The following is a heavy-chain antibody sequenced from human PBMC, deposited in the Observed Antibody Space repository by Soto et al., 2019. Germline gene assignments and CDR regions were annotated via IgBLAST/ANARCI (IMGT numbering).Heavy chain of an antibody. CDR3: ARAGGGIGMRGPVDY. V-gene: IGHV4-31*03. Sequence: QVQLQESGPGLVKPSQTLSLTCTVSGGSISSGGYYWSWIRQHPGKGLEWIGYIYYSGSTYYNPSLKSRVTISVDTSKNQFSLKLSSVTAADTAVYYCARAGGGIGMRGPVDYWGQGTLVTVSS. D-gene: IGHD3-16*01. CDR2: IYYSGST. J-gene: IGHJ4*02. CDR1: GGSISSGGYY.